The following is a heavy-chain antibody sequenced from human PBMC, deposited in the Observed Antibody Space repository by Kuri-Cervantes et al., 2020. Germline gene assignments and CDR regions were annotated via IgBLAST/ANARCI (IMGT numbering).Heavy chain of an antibody. J-gene: IGHJ3*02. D-gene: IGHD2-2*01. V-gene: IGHV4-59*01. Sequence: SETLSLTCTVSGGSISSYYWSWIRQPPGKGLEWIGYIYYSGSTNYNPSLKSRVTISVDTSKNQFSLKLSSVTAADTAVYYCARAPHQLLSPGHDAFDIWGQGTMVTVSS. CDR3: ARAPHQLLSPGHDAFDI. CDR2: IYYSGST. CDR1: GGSISSYY.